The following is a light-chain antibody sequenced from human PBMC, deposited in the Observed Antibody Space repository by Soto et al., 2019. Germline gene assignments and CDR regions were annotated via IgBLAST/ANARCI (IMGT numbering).Light chain of an antibody. V-gene: IGKV3-20*01. Sequence: EIVLTQSPGILSLSPGEGATLSCRASQSVISDFLAWYQQKPGQAPRLLIYGTSGRATGIPDRFSGSGSGTDFTLTISRLEPEDFAVYICQQYGSSPYTFGLGTKLEIK. CDR3: QQYGSSPYT. CDR2: GTS. J-gene: IGKJ2*01. CDR1: QSVISDF.